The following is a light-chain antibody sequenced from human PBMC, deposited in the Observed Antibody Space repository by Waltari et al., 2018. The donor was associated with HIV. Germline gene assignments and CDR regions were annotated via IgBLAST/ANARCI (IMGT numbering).Light chain of an antibody. J-gene: IGKJ3*01. CDR3: QQADRFPFT. V-gene: IGKV1-12*02. CDR2: SAS. CDR1: QDISNW. Sequence: DIQMTQSPSSVSASVGDRVTITCRASQDISNWLAWYQQRPGKAPKLLIYSASTLQTGVPSRFSGTGSGTAFTLTIHSLQPEDFTTYYCQQADRFPFTFGPGTKVDIE.